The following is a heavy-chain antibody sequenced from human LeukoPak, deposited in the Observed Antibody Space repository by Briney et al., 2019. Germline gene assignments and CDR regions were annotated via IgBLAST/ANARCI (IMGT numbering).Heavy chain of an antibody. CDR1: GASFTSNY. CDR3: ARLDCGGDCFVDY. J-gene: IGHJ4*02. D-gene: IGHD2-21*02. Sequence: SETLSLTCTVSGASFTSNYWSWIRQPPGKGLEWIGYIYYSGTTTYNPSLERRVSMSVDMSKTKFSLSLNSVTATDTAVYYCARLDCGGDCFVDYWGQGTLVTVSS. V-gene: IGHV4-59*08. CDR2: IYYSGTT.